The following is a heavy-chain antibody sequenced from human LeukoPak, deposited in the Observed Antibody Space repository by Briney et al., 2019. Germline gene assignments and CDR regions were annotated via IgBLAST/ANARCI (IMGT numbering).Heavy chain of an antibody. J-gene: IGHJ6*03. CDR1: GFTFSDYY. CDR3: ARVDSSGYYLLAHYYYYYYMDV. CDR2: ISSSSSYI. Sequence: GGSLRLSCAASGFTFSDYYMSWIRQAPGKGLEWVSSISSSSSYIYYADSVKGRFTISRDNAKNSLYLQMNSLRAEDTAVYYCARVDSSGYYLLAHYYYYYYMDVWGKGTTVTVSS. D-gene: IGHD3-22*01. V-gene: IGHV3-11*06.